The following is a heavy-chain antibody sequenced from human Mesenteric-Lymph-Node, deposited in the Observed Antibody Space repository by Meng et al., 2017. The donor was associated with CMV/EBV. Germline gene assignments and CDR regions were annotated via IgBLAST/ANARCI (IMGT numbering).Heavy chain of an antibody. V-gene: IGHV4-31*02. Sequence: SGASLSNYGYYWRWIRQHPGEGLEWVGYIYYSGTTYYNPSLKSRVTMSKETSKSQFSLKLSSVTAADTAVYYCARSSGYYGGVDYWGQGTLVTVSS. CDR2: IYYSGTT. CDR1: GASLSNYGYY. CDR3: ARSSGYYGGVDY. D-gene: IGHD3-22*01. J-gene: IGHJ4*02.